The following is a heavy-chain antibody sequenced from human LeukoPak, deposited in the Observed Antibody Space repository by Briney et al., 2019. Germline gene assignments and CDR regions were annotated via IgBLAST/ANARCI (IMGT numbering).Heavy chain of an antibody. CDR3: ARPTSGNKGGYNWRFDY. Sequence: GGSLRLSCATSGFSFSSYAMSWVRQAPGKGLEWVSAMSSSDDGRYYAASVRGRFTISRDTSRSTLYLQMNSLRAEDTAVYYCARPTSGNKGGYNWRFDYWGQGTLVTVSS. V-gene: IGHV3-23*01. J-gene: IGHJ4*02. D-gene: IGHD5-24*01. CDR1: GFSFSSYA. CDR2: MSSSDDGR.